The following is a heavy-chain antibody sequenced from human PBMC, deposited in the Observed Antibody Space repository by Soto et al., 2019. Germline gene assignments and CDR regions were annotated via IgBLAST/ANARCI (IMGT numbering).Heavy chain of an antibody. V-gene: IGHV1-18*01. Sequence: ASVKVSCKASGYTFTSFGVNWVRQAPGQGLEWIGWVNTYNGNTKYSQKFQGRVTMTRDTSTSTVYMELSSLRSEDTAVYYCARWAGTTFGYFDYWGQGTQVTVSS. CDR1: GYTFTSFG. J-gene: IGHJ4*02. D-gene: IGHD1-7*01. CDR3: ARWAGTTFGYFDY. CDR2: VNTYNGNT.